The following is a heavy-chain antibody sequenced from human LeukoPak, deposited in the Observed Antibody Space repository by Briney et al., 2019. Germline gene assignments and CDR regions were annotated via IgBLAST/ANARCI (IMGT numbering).Heavy chain of an antibody. J-gene: IGHJ4*02. CDR2: IYYSGST. D-gene: IGHD3-10*01. CDR1: GASISGSGYY. CDR3: ARLALPGSGSYFDY. V-gene: IGHV4-39*07. Sequence: SETLSLTCAVSGASISGSGYYWGWIRQPPGKGLEWIGSIYYSGSTYYNPSLKSRVTISVDTSKNQFSLKLSSVTAADTAVYYCARLALPGSGSYFDYWGQGTLVTVSS.